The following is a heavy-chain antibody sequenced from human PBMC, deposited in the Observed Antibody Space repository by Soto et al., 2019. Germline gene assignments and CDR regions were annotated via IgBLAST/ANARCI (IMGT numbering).Heavy chain of an antibody. CDR1: GGSISSYY. D-gene: IGHD3-3*01. Sequence: SETLSLTCTVSGGSISSYYWSWIRQPPGKGLEWIGYIYYSGSTNYNPSLKSRVTISVDTSKNQFSLKLSSVTAADTAVYYCARTIGFAASYYYYYYMDVWGKGTTVTVSS. V-gene: IGHV4-59*08. CDR2: IYYSGST. CDR3: ARTIGFAASYYYYYYMDV. J-gene: IGHJ6*03.